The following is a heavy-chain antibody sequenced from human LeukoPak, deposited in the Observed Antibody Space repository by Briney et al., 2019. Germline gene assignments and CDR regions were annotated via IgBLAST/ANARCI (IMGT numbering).Heavy chain of an antibody. D-gene: IGHD3-10*02. Sequence: GGSLRLSCAASGFTFSNYWMHWVRQAPGEGLVWVSRINSDGINTSYADSVKGRFTISRDNAKNTLNLQMNSLRAEDTAVYYCARITMSRFDPWGQGTLVTVS. CDR2: INSDGINT. J-gene: IGHJ5*02. CDR1: GFTFSNYW. V-gene: IGHV3-74*01. CDR3: ARITMSRFDP.